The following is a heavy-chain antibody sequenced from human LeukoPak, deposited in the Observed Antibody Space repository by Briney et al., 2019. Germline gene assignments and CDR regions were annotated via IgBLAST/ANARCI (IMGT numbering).Heavy chain of an antibody. V-gene: IGHV1-24*01. CDR2: SDPEDGET. D-gene: IGHD2/OR15-2a*01. Sequence: ASVKVSCKVSGYTLTELSMHWVRQAPGKGLEWMGGSDPEDGETIYAQKFQGRVTMTEDTSTDTAYMELSSLRSEDTAVYYCAKVGDTTTGAFDYWGQGTLVTVSS. CDR1: GYTLTELS. CDR3: AKVGDTTTGAFDY. J-gene: IGHJ4*02.